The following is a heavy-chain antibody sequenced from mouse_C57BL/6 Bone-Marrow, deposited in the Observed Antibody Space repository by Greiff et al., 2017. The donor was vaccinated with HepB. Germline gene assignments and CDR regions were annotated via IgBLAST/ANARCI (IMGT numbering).Heavy chain of an antibody. CDR3: ARGWIITTVVAPLGFDV. J-gene: IGHJ1*03. CDR2: VYPYNGGT. V-gene: IGHV1-36*01. CDR1: GFTFTDYY. D-gene: IGHD1-1*01. Sequence: EVQLQQSGPVLVKPGPSVKISCKASGFTFTDYYMHWVKQSHGKSLEWIGLVYPYNGGTSYNQKFKGKATLTVDTSSSTAYMELNSLTSEDSAVYYCARGWIITTVVAPLGFDVWGTGTTVTVSS.